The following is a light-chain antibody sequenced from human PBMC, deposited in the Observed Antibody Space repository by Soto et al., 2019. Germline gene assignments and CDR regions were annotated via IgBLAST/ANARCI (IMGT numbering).Light chain of an antibody. CDR1: QTVGNNY. J-gene: IGKJ4*01. CDR2: GAS. CDR3: QQHATSPIT. Sequence: EIVLTQSQGTLSLSPGEGATLSCRASQTVGNNYLAWYQQKPGQAPRLLIFGASSRATGIPDRFSGSGSGTDFTLIISRLEPEDFAVYYCQQHATSPITFGGGTKVEIK. V-gene: IGKV3-20*01.